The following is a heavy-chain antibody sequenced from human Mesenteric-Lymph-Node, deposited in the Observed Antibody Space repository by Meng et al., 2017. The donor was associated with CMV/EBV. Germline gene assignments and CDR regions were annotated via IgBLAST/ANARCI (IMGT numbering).Heavy chain of an antibody. CDR3: VKDGIGSSSLFYFDS. V-gene: IGHV3-30*02. CDR1: GFTFSTYG. J-gene: IGHJ4*02. D-gene: IGHD6-6*01. Sequence: GGSLRLSCAASGFTFSTYGMHWVRQAPGKGLEWVAFIRYDGGNKWYTDSVEGRFTISRDNSKNSLYLHMTSLRTEDTALYYCVKDGIGSSSLFYFDSWGQGTLVTVSS. CDR2: IRYDGGNK.